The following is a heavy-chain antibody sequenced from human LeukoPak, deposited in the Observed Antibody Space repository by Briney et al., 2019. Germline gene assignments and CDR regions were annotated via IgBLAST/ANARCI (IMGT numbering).Heavy chain of an antibody. Sequence: SETLSLTCAVYGGSFSGYYWSWIRQRPGKGLEWIGEINHSGSTNYNPSLKSRVTISVDTSKNQFSLMLSSVTAADTAVYYCARLREIPVFGVVTKSTSYFDSWGQGTRVTVSS. J-gene: IGHJ4*02. CDR2: INHSGST. V-gene: IGHV4-34*01. CDR3: ARLREIPVFGVVTKSTSYFDS. CDR1: GGSFSGYY. D-gene: IGHD3-3*01.